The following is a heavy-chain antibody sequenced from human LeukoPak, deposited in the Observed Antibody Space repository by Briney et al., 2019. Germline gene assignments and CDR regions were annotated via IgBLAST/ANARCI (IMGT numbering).Heavy chain of an antibody. CDR1: GFTFTHAW. CDR2: IKSKADGETT. Sequence: GGSLRLSCAASGFTFTHAWMTWVRQAPGKGLEWVGRIKSKADGETTDYAAPVKGRFFMSRDDSKATLYLQMNYLETEDTAVYYCTTALGITMIRGVIVSWGQGTLVTVSS. V-gene: IGHV3-15*01. D-gene: IGHD3-10*01. J-gene: IGHJ4*02. CDR3: TTALGITMIRGVIVS.